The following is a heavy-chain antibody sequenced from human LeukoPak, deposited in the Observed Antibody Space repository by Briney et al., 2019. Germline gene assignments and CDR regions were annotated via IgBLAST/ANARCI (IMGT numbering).Heavy chain of an antibody. CDR1: GFTFSDYY. D-gene: IGHD6-13*01. J-gene: IGHJ3*02. CDR3: AGVAAAGNGAIDI. Sequence: GGSLRLSCAASGFTFSDYYMSWIRQAPGKGLEWVSYISSSGTTIYYADSVKGRFTISRDNAKNSLYLQMNSLRAEDTAEYYCAGVAAAGNGAIDIWGQGTMVTVSS. CDR2: ISSSGTTI. V-gene: IGHV3-11*01.